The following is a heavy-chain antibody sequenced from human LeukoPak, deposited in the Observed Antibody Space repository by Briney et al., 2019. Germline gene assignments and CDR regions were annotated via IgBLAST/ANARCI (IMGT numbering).Heavy chain of an antibody. CDR1: GFTFSNAW. V-gene: IGHV3-53*01. J-gene: IGHJ4*02. CDR2: IYSGGST. D-gene: IGHD6-13*01. CDR3: ARDTEQQLAFDY. Sequence: PGGSLRLSCAASGFTFSNAWMSWVRQAPGKGLEWVSVIYSGGSTYYADSVKGRFTISRDNSKNTLYLQMNSLRAEDTAVYYCARDTEQQLAFDYWGQGTLVTVSS.